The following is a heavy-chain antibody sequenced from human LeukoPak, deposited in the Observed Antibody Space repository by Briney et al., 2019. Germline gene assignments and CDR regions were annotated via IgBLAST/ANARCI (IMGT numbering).Heavy chain of an antibody. V-gene: IGHV3-48*04. CDR1: GFTFSSYS. Sequence: PGRSLRLSCAASGFTFSSYSMNWVRQAPGKGLEWVSYISSSSSTIYYADSVKGRFTISRDNAKNSLYLQMNSLRAEDTGVYYCASDSSSSPAYYHYYMDAWGKGTTVTVSS. J-gene: IGHJ6*03. CDR2: ISSSSSTI. CDR3: ASDSSSSPAYYHYYMDA. D-gene: IGHD6-13*01.